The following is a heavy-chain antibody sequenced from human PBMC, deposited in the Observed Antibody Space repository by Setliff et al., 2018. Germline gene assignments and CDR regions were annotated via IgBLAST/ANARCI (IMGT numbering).Heavy chain of an antibody. CDR2: IYTSWST. Sequence: SETLSLTCTVSGASISSGTYYWTWIRQPAGKGPEWIGQIYTSWSTNYNPSLKSRVTISLDTSKNQFSLKLSSVTAADTAVYYCARMSGFQYIDFWGNGTTVTVSS. J-gene: IGHJ6*03. D-gene: IGHD3-3*01. CDR1: GASISSGTYY. CDR3: ARMSGFQYIDF. V-gene: IGHV4-61*09.